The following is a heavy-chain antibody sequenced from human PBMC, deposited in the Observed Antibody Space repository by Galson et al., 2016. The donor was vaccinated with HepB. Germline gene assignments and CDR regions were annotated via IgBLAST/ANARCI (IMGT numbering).Heavy chain of an antibody. Sequence: SLRLSCAASGFIFTSFEVSWVRQAPGKGLEWVAYINPGGETKYYADSVKGRFTISRGNAESSLFLQMDSLRAEDTAVYYCARLGGSGWTSDFWGQGTLVTVSS. V-gene: IGHV3-48*03. J-gene: IGHJ4*02. CDR1: GFIFTSFE. CDR3: ARLGGSGWTSDF. CDR2: INPGGETK. D-gene: IGHD6-19*01.